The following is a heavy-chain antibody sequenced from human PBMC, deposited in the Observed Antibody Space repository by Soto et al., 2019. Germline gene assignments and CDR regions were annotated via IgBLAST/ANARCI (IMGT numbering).Heavy chain of an antibody. V-gene: IGHV2-5*02. D-gene: IGHD3-22*01. CDR1: GFSLTTSGGG. Sequence: SGPTLVNPTQNLTLTWTFSGFSLTTSGGGVGWIRQPPGKALEWLALIYWDDDKRYNSSLKSRLSVTKDTSKNRVVLTMTNMEPVDTATYYCTHRQGYYDSREFDYWGQGTLVTVSS. CDR3: THRQGYYDSREFDY. J-gene: IGHJ4*02. CDR2: IYWDDDK.